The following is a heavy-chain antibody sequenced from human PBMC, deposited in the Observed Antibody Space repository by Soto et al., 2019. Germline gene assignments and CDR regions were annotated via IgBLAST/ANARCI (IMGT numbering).Heavy chain of an antibody. D-gene: IGHD2-2*01. V-gene: IGHV1-2*04. Sequence: ASVKVSCKASGYTFTGYYMHWVRQAPGQGLEWMGWINPNSGGTNYAQKFQGWVTMTRDTSISTAYMELSSLRSEDTAVYYCARDCSPLCSTSCAYYFDSWGQRTRVTVSS. CDR1: GYTFTGYY. CDR3: ARDCSPLCSTSCAYYFDS. J-gene: IGHJ4*02. CDR2: INPNSGGT.